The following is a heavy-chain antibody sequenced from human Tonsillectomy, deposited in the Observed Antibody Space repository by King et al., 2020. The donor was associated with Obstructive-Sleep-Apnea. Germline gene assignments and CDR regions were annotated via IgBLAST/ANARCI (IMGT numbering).Heavy chain of an antibody. CDR3: ARDGADQPASSYYFDH. Sequence: VQLVESGGGLVKPGGSLRLSCAVSRFIFSDYYMSWIRQAPGKGLEWVSYISSVGSYTNYADSVRGRFTISRDNAKNTLYLQMNSLRAEDTAVYYCARDGADQPASSYYFDHWGQGSLVTVSS. CDR1: RFIFSDYY. V-gene: IGHV3-11*05. D-gene: IGHD6-6*01. J-gene: IGHJ4*02. CDR2: ISSVGSYT.